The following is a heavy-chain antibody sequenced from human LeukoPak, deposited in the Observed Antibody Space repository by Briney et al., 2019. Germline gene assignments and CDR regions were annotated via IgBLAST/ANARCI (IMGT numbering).Heavy chain of an antibody. D-gene: IGHD2-15*01. CDR1: GFTFSSYS. Sequence: GGSLRLSCAASGFTFSSYSMNWVRQAPGKGLEWVSSISSSSSYIYYADSVKGRFTISRDNAKNSLYLQMNSLRAEDTAVYYCARKNSWGPYYFDYWGQGTLVTVSS. CDR3: ARKNSWGPYYFDY. V-gene: IGHV3-21*01. J-gene: IGHJ4*02. CDR2: ISSSSSYI.